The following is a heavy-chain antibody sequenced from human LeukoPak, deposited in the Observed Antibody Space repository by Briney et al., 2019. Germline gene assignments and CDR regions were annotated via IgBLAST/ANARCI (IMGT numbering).Heavy chain of an antibody. J-gene: IGHJ6*03. CDR3: ARLMVVTASTYYYYYMDV. CDR2: IYYSGST. V-gene: IGHV4-39*07. CDR1: GGSISSSSYY. D-gene: IGHD2-21*02. Sequence: SETLSLTCTVSGGSISSSSYYWGWIRQPPGKGLEWIGSIYYSGSTYYKPSLKSRVTISVDTSKNQFSLKLSSVTAADTAVYYCARLMVVTASTYYYYYMDVWGKGTTVTVSS.